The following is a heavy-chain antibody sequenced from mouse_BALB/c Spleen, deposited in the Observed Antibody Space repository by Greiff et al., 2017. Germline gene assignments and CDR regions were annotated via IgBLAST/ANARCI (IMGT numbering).Heavy chain of an antibody. V-gene: IGHV1-9*01. Sequence: VQLQQSGAELMKPGASVKISCKATGYTFSSYWIEWVKQRPGHGLEWIGEILPGSGSTNYNEKFKGKATFTADTSSNTAYMQLSSLTSEDSAVYYCARLGNYGWFAYWGQGTLVTVSA. CDR2: ILPGSGST. J-gene: IGHJ3*01. CDR3: ARLGNYGWFAY. CDR1: GYTFSSYW. D-gene: IGHD2-1*01.